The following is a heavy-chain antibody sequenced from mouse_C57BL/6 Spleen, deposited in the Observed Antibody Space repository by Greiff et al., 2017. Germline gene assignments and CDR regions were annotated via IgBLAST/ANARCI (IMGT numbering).Heavy chain of an antibody. D-gene: IGHD1-1*02. CDR3: ASYSMGSYFDD. V-gene: IGHV1-50*01. CDR2: IDPSDSYT. Sequence: VQLQQSGAELVKPGASVKLSCKASGYTFTSYWMQWVKQRPGQGLEWIGEIDPSDSYTNYNQKFKGKATLTVDTSSSTAYMQLISLTSEDAAVYYCASYSMGSYFDDWGQGTTLTVSS. J-gene: IGHJ2*01. CDR1: GYTFTSYW.